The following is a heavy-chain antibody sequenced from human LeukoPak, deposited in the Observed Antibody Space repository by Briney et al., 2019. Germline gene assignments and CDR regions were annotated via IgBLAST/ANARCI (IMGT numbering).Heavy chain of an antibody. J-gene: IGHJ4*02. Sequence: PSETLSLTCAVSGGSISGSSYFWGWIRQPPGKGLEWIGSIYYSGNTYYNPSLKSRVTISVDTSKNQFSLKLSSVTAADTAVYYCARNPAGIGGYWGQGTLVTVSS. CDR3: ARNPAGIGGY. D-gene: IGHD1-26*01. CDR1: GGSISGSSYF. V-gene: IGHV4-39*01. CDR2: IYYSGNT.